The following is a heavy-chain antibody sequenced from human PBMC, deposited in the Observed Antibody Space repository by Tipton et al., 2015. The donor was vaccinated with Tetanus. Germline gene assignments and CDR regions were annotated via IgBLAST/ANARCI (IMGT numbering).Heavy chain of an antibody. CDR1: GFTFSSYA. Sequence: AASGFTFSSYAMHWVRQAPGKGLEWVAVISYDGSNKYYADSVKGRFTISRDNSKNTLYLQMNSLRAEDTAVYYCARAGDYYDSSGLPDYWGQGTLVTVSS. CDR2: ISYDGSNK. CDR3: ARAGDYYDSSGLPDY. D-gene: IGHD3-22*01. J-gene: IGHJ4*02. V-gene: IGHV3-30-3*01.